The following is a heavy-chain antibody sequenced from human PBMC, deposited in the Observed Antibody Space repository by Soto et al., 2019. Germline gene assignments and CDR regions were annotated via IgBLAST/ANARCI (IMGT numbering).Heavy chain of an antibody. CDR3: AREAFHDSSGYYSLDDY. CDR1: GGTFSSYA. D-gene: IGHD3-22*01. CDR2: IIPIFGTA. J-gene: IGHJ4*02. V-gene: IGHV1-69*13. Sequence: SVKVSCKASGGTFSSYAISWVRQAPGQGLEWMGGIIPIFGTANYAQKFQGRVTITADESTSTAYMELSSLRSEDTAVYYCAREAFHDSSGYYSLDDYWGQGTLVTVSS.